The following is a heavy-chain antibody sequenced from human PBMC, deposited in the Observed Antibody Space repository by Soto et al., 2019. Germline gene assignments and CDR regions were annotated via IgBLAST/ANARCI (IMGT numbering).Heavy chain of an antibody. D-gene: IGHD2-2*01. J-gene: IGHJ4*02. CDR3: VSVTSDLYGIDY. Sequence: EVQLVESGGGLVQPGGSLRLSCAASGFTFSNYWIHWVRQPPGKGLLWVSRINIDGSSTNYAGSVEGRVTVSRDDATNTLYLQMNSLREDDTAVYYCVSVTSDLYGIDYWGQGAPVTVSS. V-gene: IGHV3-74*01. CDR1: GFTFSNYW. CDR2: INIDGSST.